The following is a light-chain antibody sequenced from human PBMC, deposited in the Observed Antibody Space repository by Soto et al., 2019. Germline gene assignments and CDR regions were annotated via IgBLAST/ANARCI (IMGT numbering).Light chain of an antibody. CDR2: GAS. Sequence: EIVLTQSPGSLSLSPGQRATLSCRASQSVDTTFFAWYQKKPGQAPRLLIYGASKRGTGIPDRFSGSGSGTDFTIIISRLEHEDFAVYYCQQYMSSVTFGQGTKVEIK. V-gene: IGKV3-20*01. J-gene: IGKJ1*01. CDR3: QQYMSSVT. CDR1: QSVDTTF.